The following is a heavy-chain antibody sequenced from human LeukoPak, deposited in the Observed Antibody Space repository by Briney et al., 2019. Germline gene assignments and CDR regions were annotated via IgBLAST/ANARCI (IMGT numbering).Heavy chain of an antibody. Sequence: SETLSLTCTVSGGSIGSYYWSWIRQPPGKGLEWIGNIYYSGSTNYNPSLKSRVTISVDTSKNQFSLKLSSVTAADTAVYYCARGRAATLTYWGQGTLVTVSS. CDR2: IYYSGST. J-gene: IGHJ4*02. D-gene: IGHD6-13*01. CDR1: GGSIGSYY. CDR3: ARGRAATLTY. V-gene: IGHV4-59*01.